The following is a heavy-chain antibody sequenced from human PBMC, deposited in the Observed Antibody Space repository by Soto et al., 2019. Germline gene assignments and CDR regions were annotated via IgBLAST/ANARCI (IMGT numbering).Heavy chain of an antibody. CDR3: AKGPYSSGVGWFDP. Sequence: EVHLLESGGGLVQPGGSLRLSCAASGFTFSNYAMSWVRQAPGKGLEWVSSISHSGGDTYYADSVKGRFTISRDNSKNTLYLQMNSLRAEDTAVYYCAKGPYSSGVGWFDPWGQGTLVTVSS. J-gene: IGHJ5*02. V-gene: IGHV3-23*01. CDR2: ISHSGGDT. D-gene: IGHD6-19*01. CDR1: GFTFSNYA.